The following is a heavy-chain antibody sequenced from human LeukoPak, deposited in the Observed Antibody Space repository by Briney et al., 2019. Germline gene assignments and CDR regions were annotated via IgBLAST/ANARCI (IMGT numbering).Heavy chain of an antibody. J-gene: IGHJ4*02. CDR1: GYIFTSYW. CDR2: IYPGDFDT. D-gene: IGHD4-11*01. CDR3: ARLDDYLFDY. Sequence: GESLKISCKGSGYIFTSYWIGWVRQMPGKGLEWRGIIYPGDFDTRYSPSFQGEVTISADKSITTAYLQWSSLKASDTAIYYCARLDDYLFDYWGQGTLVTVSS. V-gene: IGHV5-51*01.